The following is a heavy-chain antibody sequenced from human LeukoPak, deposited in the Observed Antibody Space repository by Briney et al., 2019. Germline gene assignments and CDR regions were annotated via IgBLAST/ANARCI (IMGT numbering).Heavy chain of an antibody. V-gene: IGHV4-59*01. Sequence: KPSETLSLTCTVSGGSFSTYFWSWIRQPPGKGLEWIGQVYYSGRTNYSPSLKSRVTISVDTSKNHFSLKLSSVTAADTAVYYCARDRGSSGWYGEGYFNYWGQGSLVTVSP. CDR1: GGSFSTYF. J-gene: IGHJ4*02. CDR2: VYYSGRT. CDR3: ARDRGSSGWYGEGYFNY. D-gene: IGHD6-19*01.